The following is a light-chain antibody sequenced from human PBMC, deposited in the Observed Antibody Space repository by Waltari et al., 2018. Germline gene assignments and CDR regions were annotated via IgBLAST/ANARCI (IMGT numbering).Light chain of an antibody. J-gene: IGLJ1*01. CDR2: TND. V-gene: IGLV1-44*01. CDR3: SSWDDSLHGRV. Sequence: QSVLTQPPSASGTPGQRVTISCSGGSSNIGRMPVTWYQQLPGTAPKPLIYTNDRRPSGVPDRFSGSKSGTAASLAISWLHSEDEADYYCSSWDDSLHGRVFGPGTRVTVL. CDR1: SSNIGRMP.